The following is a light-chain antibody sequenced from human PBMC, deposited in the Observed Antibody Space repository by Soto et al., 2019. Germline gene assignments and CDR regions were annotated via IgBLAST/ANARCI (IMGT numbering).Light chain of an antibody. J-gene: IGKJ3*01. CDR1: QNIDSW. V-gene: IGKV1-5*03. Sequence: DIQMTQSPSTLSASVGDRVTIACRASQNIDSWLAWYQQKPGKAPKLLIYKASTLESEVPSRFSGSGSGTEFSLTISSLQPDDFATYYCQQYNLYSTFGPGTNVDIK. CDR3: QQYNLYST. CDR2: KAS.